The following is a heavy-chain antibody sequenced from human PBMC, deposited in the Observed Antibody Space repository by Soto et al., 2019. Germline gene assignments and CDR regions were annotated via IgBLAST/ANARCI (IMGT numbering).Heavy chain of an antibody. CDR2: VYYSGSL. V-gene: IGHV4-39*02. CDR1: SDSLTITSHY. Sequence: SETLSLTCVVSSDSLTITSHYWGWVRQPPGKGLEWIGNVYYSGSLYYNPSLKGRATISLDTSKNHLTLTLTSVTAADTAVYYCASENIVGSSPYYFENWGQGALVTVS. CDR3: ASENIVGSSPYYFEN. J-gene: IGHJ4*02. D-gene: IGHD6-13*01.